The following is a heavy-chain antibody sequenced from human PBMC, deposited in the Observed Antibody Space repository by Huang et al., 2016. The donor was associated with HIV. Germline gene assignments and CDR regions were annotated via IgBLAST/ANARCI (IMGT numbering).Heavy chain of an antibody. Sequence: EVQLVESGGGLVQPGGSLRLSCAASGFTFSSYWMHWVGEVPGKGLVWVSHIKSEGSSTSYADSVEGRFTISRDNAKNTLYLQMNSLRAEDTAVYYCARGSRQGKYYYGSGTAYWGQGTLVTVSS. J-gene: IGHJ4*02. V-gene: IGHV3-74*01. CDR2: IKSEGSST. D-gene: IGHD3-10*01. CDR1: GFTFSSYW. CDR3: ARGSRQGKYYYGSGTAY.